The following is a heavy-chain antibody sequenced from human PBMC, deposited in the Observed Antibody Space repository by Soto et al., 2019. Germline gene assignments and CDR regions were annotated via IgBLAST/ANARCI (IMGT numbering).Heavy chain of an antibody. CDR1: GESIATGAFY. V-gene: IGHV4-31*03. CDR3: AREGDYRTWFEP. CDR2: IFYAGDT. Sequence: VQLEESGPGLLKPSQTLSLTCTVSGESIATGAFYWSWIRLQSVKGPEWIGSIFYAGDTYYNPSLKSRVEISLDGSQNQFSLNLRSVTAADTAVYYCAREGDYRTWFEPWGPGTLVTVSS. J-gene: IGHJ5*02. D-gene: IGHD4-17*01.